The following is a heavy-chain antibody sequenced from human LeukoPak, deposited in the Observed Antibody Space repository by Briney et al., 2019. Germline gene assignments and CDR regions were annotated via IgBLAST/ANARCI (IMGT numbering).Heavy chain of an antibody. CDR2: INHSGST. J-gene: IGHJ5*02. D-gene: IGHD4-17*01. CDR1: GGSFSGYY. Sequence: SETLSLTCAVYGGSFSGYYWSWIRQPPGKGLEWIGEINHSGSTNYNPSLKSRVTISVDTSKNQFSLKLSSVTAADTAVYYCARGCSVNTVTTYWSDPWGQGTLVTVSS. V-gene: IGHV4-34*01. CDR3: ARGCSVNTVTTYWSDP.